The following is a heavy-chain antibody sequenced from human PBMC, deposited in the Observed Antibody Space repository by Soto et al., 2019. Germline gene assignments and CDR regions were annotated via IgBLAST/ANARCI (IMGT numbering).Heavy chain of an antibody. D-gene: IGHD5-18*01. CDR3: ATMGTPATGLYYFDY. CDR2: ISYSGST. Sequence: LSLTCTVSGGSISSGNYYWSWIRQPPGKGLEWIGFISYSGSTYYSLSLKSRVTISVDTSKNQFSLNLSYVTAADTAVYYCATMGTPATGLYYFDYWGQGTLVTVS. CDR1: GGSISSGNYY. V-gene: IGHV4-30-4*01. J-gene: IGHJ4*02.